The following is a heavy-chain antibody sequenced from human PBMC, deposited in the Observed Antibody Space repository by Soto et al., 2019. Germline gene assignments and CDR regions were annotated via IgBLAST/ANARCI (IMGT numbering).Heavy chain of an antibody. J-gene: IGHJ6*02. CDR2: VRSKTYDGAA. Sequence: PGGSLRLSCTFSGFTSDDFALTWVRQAPRKGLEWLGLVRSKTYDGAAEYAASVKGRFTISRDESTSTAFLQMNRLKTEDTAVYYCTRDGDFYGFDVWGQGTTVTVSS. V-gene: IGHV3-49*04. CDR1: GFTSDDFA. D-gene: IGHD3-3*01. CDR3: TRDGDFYGFDV.